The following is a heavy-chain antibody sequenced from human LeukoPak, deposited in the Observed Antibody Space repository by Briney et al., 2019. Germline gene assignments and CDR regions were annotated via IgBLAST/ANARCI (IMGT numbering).Heavy chain of an antibody. Sequence: NASETLSLTCTVSGGSISSYYWSWIRQPPGKGLEWIGYIYYSGSTNYNPSLKSRVTISVDTSKNQFSLKLSSVIAADTAVYYCARSRAVAGPYRFDYWGQGTLVTVSS. D-gene: IGHD6-19*01. V-gene: IGHV4-59*01. CDR3: ARSRAVAGPYRFDY. CDR2: IYYSGST. J-gene: IGHJ4*02. CDR1: GGSISSYY.